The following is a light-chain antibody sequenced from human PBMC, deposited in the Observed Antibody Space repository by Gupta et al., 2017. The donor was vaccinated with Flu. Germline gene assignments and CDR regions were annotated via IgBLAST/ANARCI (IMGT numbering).Light chain of an antibody. CDR3: QAGDSSTPVV. J-gene: IGLJ2*01. Sequence: SSELTQPPSVSVSPGQTASITCSGDKLGDKYACWYQQKPGQSPVLVIYQDSTRPSGIPERFSGSNAGNTATLTIGGTQAMDEADYYGQAGDSSTPVVFGGGTKLTVL. V-gene: IGLV3-1*01. CDR1: KLGDKY. CDR2: QDS.